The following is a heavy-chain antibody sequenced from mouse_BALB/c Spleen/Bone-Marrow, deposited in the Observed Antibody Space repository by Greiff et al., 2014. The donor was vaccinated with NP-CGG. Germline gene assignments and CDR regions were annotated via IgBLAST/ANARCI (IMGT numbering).Heavy chain of an antibody. V-gene: IGHV2-9*02. CDR1: GFSLTSYG. Sequence: VKVEESGPGLVAPSQSLSITCTVSGFSLTSYGVHWVRQPPGKGLEWLGVIWAGGSTNYNSALMSRLSISKDNPKSQVFLKMNSLQTDDTAMYYCAREATMITWFAYWGQGTLVTVSA. CDR2: IWAGGST. CDR3: AREATMITWFAY. D-gene: IGHD2-4*01. J-gene: IGHJ3*01.